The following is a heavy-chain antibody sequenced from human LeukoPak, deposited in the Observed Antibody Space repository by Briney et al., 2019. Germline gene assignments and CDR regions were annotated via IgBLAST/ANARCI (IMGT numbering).Heavy chain of an antibody. D-gene: IGHD3-22*01. CDR3: ANDRGYYDSSSVRAFDI. CDR2: ICWIGGSI. J-gene: IGHJ3*02. CDR1: GFTFDDYA. Sequence: GRSLRLSCAASGFTFDDYAMHSVRPAPGKGVERVSGICWIGGSIGYADSVKGRLTIHRDSAKNSLSLQMNSLRAGDTALYYWANDRGYYDSSSVRAFDIWGQGTMVTVSS. V-gene: IGHV3-9*01.